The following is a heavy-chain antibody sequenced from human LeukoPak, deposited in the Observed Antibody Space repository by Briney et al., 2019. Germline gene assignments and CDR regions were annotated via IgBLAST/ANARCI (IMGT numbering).Heavy chain of an antibody. CDR3: AKDRNPGVIDF. CDR1: GFTFSSYS. D-gene: IGHD1-14*01. V-gene: IGHV3-21*01. Sequence: GGSLRLSCAASGFTFSSYSMNWVRQAPGKGLEWVSSISGGSNYIYYADSVRGRFTISRDNAKNSLYLQMNSLRAEDTAVYYCAKDRNPGVIDFWGQGTLVIVSS. J-gene: IGHJ4*02. CDR2: ISGGSNYI.